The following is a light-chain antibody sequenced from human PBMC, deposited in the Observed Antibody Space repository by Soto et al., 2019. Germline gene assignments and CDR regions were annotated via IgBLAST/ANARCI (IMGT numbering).Light chain of an antibody. V-gene: IGKV3-20*01. J-gene: IGKJ4*01. Sequence: EIVLTQSPGTLSLSPGERATLSCRASQSVSSSYLAWYQQKPGQAPRLLIYGASSRATGIPDRFSGSGSGKDFPLTISRLEPEDFAVYYCQQYGSSLPLTFGGGTKVEIK. CDR2: GAS. CDR3: QQYGSSLPLT. CDR1: QSVSSSY.